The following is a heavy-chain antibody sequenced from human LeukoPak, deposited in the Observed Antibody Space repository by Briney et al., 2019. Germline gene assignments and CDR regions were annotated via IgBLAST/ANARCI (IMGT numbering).Heavy chain of an antibody. Sequence: SVKVSYKASGGTFSSYAISWVRQAPGQGLEWMGGIIPIFGTANYAQKFQGRVTITADESTSTAYMELSSLRSEDTAVYYCAREVSGLPSYYYDSSGYSSRDAFDIWGQGTMVTVSS. D-gene: IGHD3-22*01. CDR2: IIPIFGTA. J-gene: IGHJ3*02. CDR3: AREVSGLPSYYYDSSGYSSRDAFDI. CDR1: GGTFSSYA. V-gene: IGHV1-69*13.